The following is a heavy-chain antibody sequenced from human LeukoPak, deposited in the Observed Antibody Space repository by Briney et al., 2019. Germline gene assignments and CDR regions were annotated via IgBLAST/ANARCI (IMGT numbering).Heavy chain of an antibody. CDR3: AKDQLGPGGLANWFDP. CDR1: GDSVSSKTAA. D-gene: IGHD7-27*01. J-gene: IGHJ5*02. CDR2: SYYRSKWYD. Sequence: SQTLSLTCDISGDSVSSKTAAWNWIRQSPSRGLEWLGRSYYRSKWYDDYATSVKGRITINPDTSKNQFSLQLKSVTPEDTAVYYCAKDQLGPGGLANWFDPWGQGTLVTVSS. V-gene: IGHV6-1*01.